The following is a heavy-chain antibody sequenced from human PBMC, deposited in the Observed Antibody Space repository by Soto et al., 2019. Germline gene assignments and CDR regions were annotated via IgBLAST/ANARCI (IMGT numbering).Heavy chain of an antibody. D-gene: IGHD1-1*01. CDR1: GFAISRGYY. CDR2: IYPSVSS. J-gene: IGHJ4*02. V-gene: IGHV4-38-2*02. Sequence: ETLSLTFIVSGFAISRGYYWIWVRQPPGKGLEWIGSIYPSVSSYHNPSLATRLRLSIDTSKNQFTLNLTSVTAADTALYFCAREKVGTTFFDNWGQGIQVTVSS. CDR3: AREKVGTTFFDN.